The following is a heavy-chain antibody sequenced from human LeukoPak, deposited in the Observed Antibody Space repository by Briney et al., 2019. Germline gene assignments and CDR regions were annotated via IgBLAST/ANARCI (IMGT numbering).Heavy chain of an antibody. D-gene: IGHD6-13*01. Sequence: PGGSLRLSCEGSGFNFSDHSMNWVRQAPGKGLEWVSFISSSGGTIYYADSVKGRFNISRDNVNNLLHLQMTSLTADDTAVYYCARDTAGKEYSSSWYWDYWGQGTLVTVSS. V-gene: IGHV3-48*01. CDR2: ISSSGGTI. CDR3: ARDTAGKEYSSSWYWDY. CDR1: GFNFSDHS. J-gene: IGHJ4*02.